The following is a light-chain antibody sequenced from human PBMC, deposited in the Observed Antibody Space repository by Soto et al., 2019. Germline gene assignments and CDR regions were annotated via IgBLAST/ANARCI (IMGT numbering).Light chain of an antibody. V-gene: IGLV2-14*01. CDR1: SNDVGGYNY. Sequence: QSVLTQPASVSGSPGQSITISCTGTSNDVGGYNYVSWYQQHPGKAPKLMIYDVSNRPSGVSNRFSGSKSGNTASLTISGLQAKDEADYYCSSYTSSSTLHYVFGTGTKVTVL. J-gene: IGLJ1*01. CDR3: SSYTSSSTLHYV. CDR2: DVS.